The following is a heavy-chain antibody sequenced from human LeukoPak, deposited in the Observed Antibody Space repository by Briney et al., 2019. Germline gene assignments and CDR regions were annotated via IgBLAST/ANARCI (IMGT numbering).Heavy chain of an antibody. J-gene: IGHJ6*03. Sequence: SETLSLTCIVSNYSISSGYFWGWIRQPPGKGLEWIGSIYHGGSTYYNPSLKSRVTISVDTSKNQFSLKLSSVTAADTAVYYCARVERPGGYDTSGYFSWGEYYCMDVWGKGTTVTVSS. CDR1: NYSISSGYF. D-gene: IGHD3-22*01. CDR2: IYHGGST. V-gene: IGHV4-38-2*02. CDR3: ARVERPGGYDTSGYFSWGEYYCMDV.